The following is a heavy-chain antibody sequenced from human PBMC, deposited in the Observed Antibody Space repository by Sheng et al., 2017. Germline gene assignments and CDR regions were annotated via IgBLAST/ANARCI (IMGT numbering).Heavy chain of an antibody. CDR1: GGTFSSYA. J-gene: IGHJ5*02. CDR3: ARSVYDILTGYSQGWFDP. Sequence: QVQLVQSGAEVKKPGSSVKVSCKASGGTFSSYAISWVRQAPGQGLEWMGGIIPIFGTANYAQKFQGRVTITADESTSTAYMELSSLRSEDTAVYYCARSVYDILTGYSQGWFDPWAREPWSPSPQ. CDR2: IIPIFGTA. D-gene: IGHD3-9*01. V-gene: IGHV1-69*13.